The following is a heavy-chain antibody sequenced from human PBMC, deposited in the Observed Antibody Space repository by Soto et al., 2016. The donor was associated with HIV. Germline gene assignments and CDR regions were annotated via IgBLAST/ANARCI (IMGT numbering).Heavy chain of an antibody. Sequence: QLQLQESGPGLVKPSETLSLTCTVSGGSISSSSYYWGWIRQPPGKGLEWIGSIYYSGSTYYNPSLKSRVTISVDTSKNQFSLKLSSVTAADTAVYYCATDRGVTGTDYWGQGTLVTVSS. CDR2: IYYSGST. J-gene: IGHJ4*02. CDR3: ATDRGVTGTDY. CDR1: GGSISSSSYY. V-gene: IGHV4-39*01. D-gene: IGHD1-20*01.